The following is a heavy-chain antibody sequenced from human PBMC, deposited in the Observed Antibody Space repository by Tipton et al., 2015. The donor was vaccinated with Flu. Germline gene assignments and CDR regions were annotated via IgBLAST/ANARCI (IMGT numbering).Heavy chain of an antibody. J-gene: IGHJ3*02. Sequence: TLSLTCTVSGGSISSSSYYWGWIRQPPGKGLEWIGSIYYSVSTYYNPSLKSRVTISVDTSKNQFSLKLSSVTAADTAVYYCASITMIGDAFDIWGQGTMVTVSS. D-gene: IGHD3-22*01. V-gene: IGHV4-39*07. CDR1: GGSISSSSYY. CDR3: ASITMIGDAFDI. CDR2: IYYSVST.